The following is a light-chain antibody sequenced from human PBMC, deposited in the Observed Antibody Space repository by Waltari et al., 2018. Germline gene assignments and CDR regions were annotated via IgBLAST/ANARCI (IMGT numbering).Light chain of an antibody. Sequence: QSALTQPASVSGSPGQSITISCTGTSSDVGAYDYVSWYQQHPGKAPKLMISDVTHRPPRVSNRFSGSKSGNTSSLTISGLQADDESDYYCTSYTSSSTWVFGGGTKLTGL. CDR1: SSDVGAYDY. V-gene: IGLV2-14*03. J-gene: IGLJ3*02. CDR2: DVT. CDR3: TSYTSSSTWV.